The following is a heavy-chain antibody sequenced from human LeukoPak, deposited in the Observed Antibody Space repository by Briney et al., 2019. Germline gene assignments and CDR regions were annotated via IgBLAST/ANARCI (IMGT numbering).Heavy chain of an antibody. Sequence: SVKVSCKDSGDTFSSYSFIWVRQAPGQGLEWMGRINPILGLANYAQNFQVRLTITADTSTNTASMELSSLTSEDTGVYYCAGEYDDIAHWGQGTLVTVAS. CDR1: GDTFSSYS. CDR3: AGEYDDIAH. J-gene: IGHJ4*02. D-gene: IGHD3-9*01. V-gene: IGHV1-69*02. CDR2: INPILGLA.